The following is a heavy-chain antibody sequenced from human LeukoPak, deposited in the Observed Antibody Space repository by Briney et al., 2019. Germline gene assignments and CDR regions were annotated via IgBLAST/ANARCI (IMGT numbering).Heavy chain of an antibody. CDR1: GGSVSRPNW. CDR3: AREGGFYRPLDY. CDR2: VHLDGRT. D-gene: IGHD6-25*01. J-gene: IGHJ4*02. Sequence: SETLSLTCGVSGGSVSRPNWRTWIRQPPGKGLEWIGEVHLDGRTNFNPSLKSRLTMSVDLSENHVSLKLTSVTAADTAVYYCAREGGFYRPLDYSGQGTLVTVSS. V-gene: IGHV4-4*02.